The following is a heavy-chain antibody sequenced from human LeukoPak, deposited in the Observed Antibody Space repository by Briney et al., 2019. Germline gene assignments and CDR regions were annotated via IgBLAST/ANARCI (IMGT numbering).Heavy chain of an antibody. J-gene: IGHJ4*02. Sequence: GASVKVSCKASGYTFTSYAMHWVRQAPGQRLEWMGWINAGNGNTKYSQKFQGRVTITRDTSASTAYMELSSLRSEDTAVYYCARGEGYSSSQHNPFDYWGQGTLVTVSS. V-gene: IGHV1-3*01. CDR1: GYTFTSYA. CDR2: INAGNGNT. D-gene: IGHD6-13*01. CDR3: ARGEGYSSSQHNPFDY.